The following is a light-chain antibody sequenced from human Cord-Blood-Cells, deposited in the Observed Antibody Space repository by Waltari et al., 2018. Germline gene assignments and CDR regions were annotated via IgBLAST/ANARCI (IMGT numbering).Light chain of an antibody. CDR1: QSVSSSY. CDR2: GAS. V-gene: IGKV3-20*01. CDR3: QQYGSSPPWT. Sequence: EIVLTQSPGTLSLSPGERATLSCRASQSVSSSYLAWYQQKPGQAPRLLIYGASSRATGIPDRFSGSGSGTYFTLTISRLDPEDFAVYYCQQYGSSPPWTFGQGTKVEIK. J-gene: IGKJ1*01.